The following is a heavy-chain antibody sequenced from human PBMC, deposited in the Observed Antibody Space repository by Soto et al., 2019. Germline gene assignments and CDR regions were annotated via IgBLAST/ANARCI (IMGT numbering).Heavy chain of an antibody. J-gene: IGHJ5*02. CDR3: TRDRHSASGTGFNPPSWVDL. V-gene: IGHV1-18*01. Sequence: QVQLVQSGAEVKKPGASVKVSCKASGYTFTSYGITWVRQAPGQGLEWMGWTSAYNGNTNYAQKLQGRGTMTTDQATSTAYMELMRLTSDDTAVYFCTRDRHSASGTGFNPPSWVDLWGQGSLVTVSS. CDR1: GYTFTSYG. CDR2: TSAYNGNT. D-gene: IGHD6-19*01.